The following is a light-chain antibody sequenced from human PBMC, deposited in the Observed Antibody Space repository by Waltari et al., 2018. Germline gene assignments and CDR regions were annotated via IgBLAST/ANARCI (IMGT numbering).Light chain of an antibody. V-gene: IGKV2-30*02. CDR3: GQGTHLPFT. CDR1: QSLIHTDGNTY. CDR2: EVS. J-gene: IGKJ3*01. Sequence: DVVMTQSPLSLPITPGRPASLSCRPSQSLIHTDGNTYLSWYQQKPGQPPRRLIYEVSNQDSGVPDRFSGSGAGTDFTLKIGTVEAEDVGVYYCGQGTHLPFTFGPGTKLDIK.